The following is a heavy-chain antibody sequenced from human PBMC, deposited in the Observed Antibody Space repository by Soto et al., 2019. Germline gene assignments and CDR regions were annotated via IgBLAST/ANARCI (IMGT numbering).Heavy chain of an antibody. J-gene: IGHJ4*02. V-gene: IGHV3-23*01. CDR3: AKDARVDGYWDFDY. CDR2: MVVDNSSI. CDR1: GFTFGTYT. D-gene: IGHD5-12*01. Sequence: AESLRLTCTASGFTFGTYTMYWIRKAPGKGQEWDSGMVVDNSSIYYEDTVNDRCTISRDNSKNTLYLQMNSLRADDTVVYYCAKDARVDGYWDFDYWGRGTLVTVSS.